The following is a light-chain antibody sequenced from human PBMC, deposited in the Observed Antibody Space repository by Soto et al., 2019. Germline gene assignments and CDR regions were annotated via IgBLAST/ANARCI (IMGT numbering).Light chain of an antibody. Sequence: DLPMTQSPSTLSASVGDRVTITCRASQSISSWLAWYQQKPGKAPKLLIYDASSLESGVPSRFSGSGSGTEFTLTISSLQPDDFATYYCQQYNSRTFGQGTKVEIK. J-gene: IGKJ1*01. CDR2: DAS. CDR1: QSISSW. V-gene: IGKV1-5*01. CDR3: QQYNSRT.